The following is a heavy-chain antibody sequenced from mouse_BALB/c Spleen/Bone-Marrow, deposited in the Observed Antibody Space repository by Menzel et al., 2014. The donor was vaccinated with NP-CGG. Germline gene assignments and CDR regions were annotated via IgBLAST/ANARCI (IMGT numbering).Heavy chain of an antibody. Sequence: VQLQQSGPELVKPGASVRISCKASGYAFSNSWMNWVKRRPGQGLEWIGRIYPGDGDTYYNGKFKGKATLTADKSSSTAYMQLSSLTSVDSAVYFCARSDGYRALDYWGQGTSVTVSS. CDR3: ARSDGYRALDY. D-gene: IGHD2-3*01. CDR2: IYPGDGDT. V-gene: IGHV1-82*01. J-gene: IGHJ4*01. CDR1: GYAFSNSW.